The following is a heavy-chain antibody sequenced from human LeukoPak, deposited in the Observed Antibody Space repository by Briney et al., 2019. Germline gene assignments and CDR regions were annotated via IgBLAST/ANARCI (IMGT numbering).Heavy chain of an antibody. CDR2: ISSSGSTI. Sequence: GGPLRLSCAACGFTFSSYEVKWLRQALGRGVEGVSYISSSGSTIYYADSVKGRFTISRDNAKNSLYLQMNSLRAEDTAVYYCARDSGGLVDYWGQGTLVTVSS. D-gene: IGHD3-10*01. J-gene: IGHJ4*02. V-gene: IGHV3-48*03. CDR1: GFTFSSYE. CDR3: ARDSGGLVDY.